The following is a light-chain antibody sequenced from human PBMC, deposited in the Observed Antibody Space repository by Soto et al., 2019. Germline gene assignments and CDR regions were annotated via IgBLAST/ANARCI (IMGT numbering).Light chain of an antibody. CDR2: AAS. CDR1: HDIPNY. J-gene: IGKJ4*01. Sequence: DIEMTQSPSSLSASVGDRVTITCRASHDIPNYVAWYQQRPGAAPKLLIYAASTLQSGVPSRFSGSASGTDFILTISRLQPEDVATYYCQRYNIAPFTFGGGTKVDIK. CDR3: QRYNIAPFT. V-gene: IGKV1-27*01.